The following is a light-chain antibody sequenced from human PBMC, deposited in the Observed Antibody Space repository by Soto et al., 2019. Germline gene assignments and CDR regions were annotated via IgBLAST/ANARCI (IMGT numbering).Light chain of an antibody. CDR2: GAS. CDR3: QQYFEWPPMT. J-gene: IGKJ1*01. V-gene: IGKV3-15*01. CDR1: ETVATN. Sequence: VVMTQSPPTLSVSPGERATLSSRASETVATNLAWYQQKPGQAPRLLISGASTRAAGISGRFRGSGSGTEFTLTISGLRSEESAIYYCQQYFEWPPMTFGQGTRVDIK.